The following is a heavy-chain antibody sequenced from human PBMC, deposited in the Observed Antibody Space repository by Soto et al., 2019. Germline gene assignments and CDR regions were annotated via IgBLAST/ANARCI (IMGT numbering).Heavy chain of an antibody. Sequence: TLSVTCAVSGGSLSSSAYSWSWIRQPPGKGLEWIGFIYQSGSTYYNPSLKSRVTMSLDRPKNQFSLKLSSVTAADTAVYYCARELLFYDSDGFSWDDAFDIWGQGTMVT. CDR2: IYQSGST. J-gene: IGHJ3*02. CDR3: ARELLFYDSDGFSWDDAFDI. D-gene: IGHD3-22*01. V-gene: IGHV4-30-2*01. CDR1: GGSLSSSAYS.